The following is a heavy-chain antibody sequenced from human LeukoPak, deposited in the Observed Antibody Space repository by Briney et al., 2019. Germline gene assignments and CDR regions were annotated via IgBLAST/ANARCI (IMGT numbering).Heavy chain of an antibody. J-gene: IGHJ4*02. CDR1: GLAFSSYA. V-gene: IGHV3-23*01. D-gene: IGHD3-3*01. Sequence: GGSLRLSCAASGLAFSSYAMNWVRQPPGKGLEWVSTISVASITFYTDSVKGRFTISRDNSRYTVYLQMTSLRADDTAVYYCADYGVSGVRNNFYWGQGTLVTVSS. CDR2: ISVASIT. CDR3: ADYGVSGVRNNFY.